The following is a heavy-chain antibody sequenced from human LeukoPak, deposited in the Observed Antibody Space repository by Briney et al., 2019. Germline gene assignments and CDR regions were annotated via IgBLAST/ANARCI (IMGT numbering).Heavy chain of an antibody. CDR1: GGSISSGGYY. J-gene: IGHJ5*02. V-gene: IGHV4-31*03. Sequence: SQTLSLTCTVSGGSISSGGYYWSWIRQHPGKGLEWIGYIYYSGSTYYNPSLKSRVTISVDTSKNQFSLKLSSVTAADTAVYYCARKAKLAYCGGDCYWFDPWGQGTLVTVSS. CDR3: ARKAKLAYCGGDCYWFDP. CDR2: IYYSGST. D-gene: IGHD2-21*02.